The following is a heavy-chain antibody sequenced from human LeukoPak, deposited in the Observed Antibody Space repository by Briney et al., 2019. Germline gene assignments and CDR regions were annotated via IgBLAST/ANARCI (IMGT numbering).Heavy chain of an antibody. CDR1: GFTFTSSA. CDR3: ARGTYYDSSGYSGVRLFDY. D-gene: IGHD3-22*01. V-gene: IGHV1-58*02. Sequence: RASVKVSCKASGFTFTSSAMQWVRQARGQRLEWIGWIVVGSGNTNYAQKFQERVTITRDMSTSTAYMELNSLRSDDTAVYYCARGTYYDSSGYSGVRLFDYWGQGTLLTVSS. J-gene: IGHJ4*02. CDR2: IVVGSGNT.